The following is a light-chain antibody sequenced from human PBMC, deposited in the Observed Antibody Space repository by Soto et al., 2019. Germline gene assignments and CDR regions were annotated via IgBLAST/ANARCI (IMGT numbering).Light chain of an antibody. Sequence: DIQMTQSPSSLSASVGDRVTITCRASQGITNYLAWYQQKPGKAPKFLIYDASSLESGVPSRISGSGSGTEFTLTINSLQPDDFATYYCQQYHIYSGTFGQGTKVDIK. V-gene: IGKV1-16*01. CDR2: DAS. J-gene: IGKJ1*01. CDR3: QQYHIYSGT. CDR1: QGITNY.